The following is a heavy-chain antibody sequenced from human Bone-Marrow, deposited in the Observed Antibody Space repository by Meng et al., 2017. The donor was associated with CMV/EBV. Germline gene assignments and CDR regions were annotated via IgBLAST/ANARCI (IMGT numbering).Heavy chain of an antibody. CDR3: ARDSEDDDYYFAFDM. Sequence: GESLKISCAASGFTFSSYSMNWVRQAPGKGLEWVSSISTTDSYVYYADSVKGRFTISRDNAKNSLYLQMNSLRAEDTAVYYCARDSEDDDYYFAFDMWGQGTMVTVSS. CDR2: ISTTDSYV. CDR1: GFTFSSYS. D-gene: IGHD2-21*02. V-gene: IGHV3-21*06. J-gene: IGHJ3*02.